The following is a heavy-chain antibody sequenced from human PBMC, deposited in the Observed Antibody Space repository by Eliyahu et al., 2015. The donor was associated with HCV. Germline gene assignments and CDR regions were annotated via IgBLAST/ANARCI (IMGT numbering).Heavy chain of an antibody. J-gene: IGHJ6*02. CDR2: IKQDGSEK. CDR3: ARGRFPLRYFDWLYYYYGMDV. Sequence: EVQLVESGGGLVQPGGSLRLSCAASGFTFSSYWMSWVRQAPGKGLGWVANIKQDGSEKYYVDSVKGRFTISRDNAKNSLYLQMNSLRAEDTAVYYCARGRFPLRYFDWLYYYYGMDVWGQGTTVTVSS. V-gene: IGHV3-7*03. D-gene: IGHD3-9*01. CDR1: GFTFSSYW.